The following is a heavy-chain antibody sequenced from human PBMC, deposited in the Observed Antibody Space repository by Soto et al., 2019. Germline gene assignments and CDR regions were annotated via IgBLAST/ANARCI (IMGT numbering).Heavy chain of an antibody. CDR1: GGSITPYY. D-gene: IGHD2-15*01. CDR2: VTYSGST. CDR3: ARQQYTVVTAFDV. V-gene: IGHV4-59*07. Sequence: QVQLQESGPGLVKTSDTLSLTCTVSGGSITPYYWSWLRQPPGEGLEWMGEVTYSGSTGYNASLKSRVSMSIATSKNEFSLKLTSLTAADAATYYCARQQYTVVTAFDVWGQGTTVAVSS. J-gene: IGHJ3*01.